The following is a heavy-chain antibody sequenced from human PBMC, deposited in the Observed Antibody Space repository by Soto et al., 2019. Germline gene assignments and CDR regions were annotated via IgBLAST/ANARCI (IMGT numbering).Heavy chain of an antibody. D-gene: IGHD3-16*01. Sequence: QVQLVQSGAEVKKPGASVKVSCKASGYTFTSYGISWVRQAPGQGLEWLGWSNGYNGNTNYAQKLQGRVTMTTDTSTSTAYMELRSLRSADTAVYCCARMGDVPYYYYGMDVWGQGTTVTVSS. CDR2: SNGYNGNT. V-gene: IGHV1-18*01. J-gene: IGHJ6*02. CDR3: ARMGDVPYYYYGMDV. CDR1: GYTFTSYG.